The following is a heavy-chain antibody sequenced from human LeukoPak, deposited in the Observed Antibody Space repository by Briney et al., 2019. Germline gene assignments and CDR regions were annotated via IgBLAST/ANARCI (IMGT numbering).Heavy chain of an antibody. CDR2: ISAYNGNT. Sequence: ASVKVSCKASGYTFTSYGISWVRQAPGQGLEWMGWISAYNGNTNYAQKLQGRVTMTTDTSTSTAYMELRSLRSDDTAVYYCARDWGPERIMITFGGAPGYWGQGTLVTVSS. J-gene: IGHJ4*02. CDR1: GYTFTSYG. V-gene: IGHV1-18*01. CDR3: ARDWGPERIMITFGGAPGY. D-gene: IGHD3-16*01.